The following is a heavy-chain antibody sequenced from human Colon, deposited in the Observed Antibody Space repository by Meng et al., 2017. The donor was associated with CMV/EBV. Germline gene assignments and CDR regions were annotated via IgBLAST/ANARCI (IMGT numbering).Heavy chain of an antibody. D-gene: IGHD3-16*01. Sequence: GESLKISCAASGFTFSSYGMHWVRHAPDKGLEWVAYIGLDGRNKYYGDSAKGRLVISRDNADYQLYLQMNSLRVEDTAVHFCAKGGRGGNDGLDIWGQGTLVTVSS. CDR3: AKGGRGGNDGLDI. V-gene: IGHV3-30*02. CDR1: GFTFSSYG. CDR2: IGLDGRNK. J-gene: IGHJ3*02.